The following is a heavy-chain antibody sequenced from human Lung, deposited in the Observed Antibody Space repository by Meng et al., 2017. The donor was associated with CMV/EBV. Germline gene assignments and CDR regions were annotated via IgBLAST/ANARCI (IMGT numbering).Heavy chain of an antibody. CDR1: GGSVSSGGYY. V-gene: IGHV4-61*08. CDR3: ARGSAFLELPQN. D-gene: IGHD3-3*02. J-gene: IGHJ4*02. CDR2: IYYSGST. Sequence: SXTLSLXCTVSGGSVSSGGYYWSWIRQPPGKGLEWIGYIYYSGSTNYNPSLKSRVTISVDTSKNQFSLKLSSVTAADTAVYYCARGSAFLELPQNWGQGNXV.